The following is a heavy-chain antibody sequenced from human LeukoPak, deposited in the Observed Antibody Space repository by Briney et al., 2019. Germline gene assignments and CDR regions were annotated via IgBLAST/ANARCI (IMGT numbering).Heavy chain of an antibody. D-gene: IGHD4-11*01. CDR1: GGSISSDY. CDR3: ARGLQYPNYYYHYMDV. CDR2: ISYSGNT. V-gene: IGHV4-59*01. J-gene: IGHJ6*03. Sequence: SETLSLTCTVSGGSISSDYWSWIRQPPGKGLEWIGYISYSGNTKYTPSLKSRVTISIDTSKNQFSLKLSSVTAADTAVYYCARGLQYPNYYYHYMDVWGKGTTVTVSS.